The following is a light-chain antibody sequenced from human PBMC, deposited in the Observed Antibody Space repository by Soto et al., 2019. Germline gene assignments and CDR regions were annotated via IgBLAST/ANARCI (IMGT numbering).Light chain of an antibody. CDR1: SGSVSTTYF. Sequence: QTVVTQEPSFSVSPGGTVTLTCGLSSGSVSTTYFPSWYQQTPGQAPRTLIYNTNIRSSGVPDRFSGSILGNKAALTITGAQADDESDYYCALYITSAVSVFGGGTQLTVL. J-gene: IGLJ3*02. CDR2: NTN. V-gene: IGLV8-61*01. CDR3: ALYITSAVSV.